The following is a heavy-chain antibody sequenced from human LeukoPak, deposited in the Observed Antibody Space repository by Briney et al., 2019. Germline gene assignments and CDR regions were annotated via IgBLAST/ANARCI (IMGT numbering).Heavy chain of an antibody. D-gene: IGHD1-20*01. V-gene: IGHV3-23*01. J-gene: IGHJ6*02. Sequence: PGGSLRLSCAAPGFTFSSYAMSWVRQAPGKGLEWVSAISGSGGSTYYADSVKGRFTISRDNSKNTLYLQMNSLRAEDTAVYYCAKDPWDPITGPYGGYGMDVWGQGATVTVSS. CDR2: ISGSGGST. CDR3: AKDPWDPITGPYGGYGMDV. CDR1: GFTFSSYA.